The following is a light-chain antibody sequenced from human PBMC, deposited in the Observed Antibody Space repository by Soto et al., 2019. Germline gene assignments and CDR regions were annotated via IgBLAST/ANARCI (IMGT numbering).Light chain of an antibody. J-gene: IGLJ2*01. Sequence: QSALTQPATVSGSPGQSITISCTGTSSDVGGYNYGSWYQQHPGKAPKLMIYDVSYRPSGVSNRFSGSKSGNTASLTISGLQAEDEGNYYCSSYTSSSTLVFGGGTKLTVL. CDR1: SSDVGGYNY. CDR3: SSYTSSSTLV. CDR2: DVS. V-gene: IGLV2-14*01.